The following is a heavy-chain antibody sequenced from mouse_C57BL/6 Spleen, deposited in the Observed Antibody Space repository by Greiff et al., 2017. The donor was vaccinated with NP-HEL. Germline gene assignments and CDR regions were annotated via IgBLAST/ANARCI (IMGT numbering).Heavy chain of an antibody. CDR2: INPSSGYT. Sequence: QVQLQQSGAELAKPGASVKLSCKASGYTFTSYWMHWVKQRPGQGLEWIGYINPSSGYTKYNQKFKDKATLTADKSSSTAYMQLSSLTYEDSAVYYCARGHDGYYRYFDVWGTGTTVTVSS. CDR3: ARGHDGYYRYFDV. D-gene: IGHD2-3*01. J-gene: IGHJ1*03. V-gene: IGHV1-7*01. CDR1: GYTFTSYW.